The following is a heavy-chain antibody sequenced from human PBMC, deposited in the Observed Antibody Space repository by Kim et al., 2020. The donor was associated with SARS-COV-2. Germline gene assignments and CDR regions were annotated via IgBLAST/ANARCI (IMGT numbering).Heavy chain of an antibody. CDR1: GFTFSSYG. V-gene: IGHV3-33*05. J-gene: IGHJ4*02. D-gene: IGHD6-13*01. Sequence: GGSLRLSCAASGFTFSSYGMHWVRQAPGKGLEWVAVISYDGSNKYYADSVKGRFTISRDNSKNTLYLQMNSLRAEDTAVYYCARDLGSPLVKNYFDYWGQGTLVTVSS. CDR2: ISYDGSNK. CDR3: ARDLGSPLVKNYFDY.